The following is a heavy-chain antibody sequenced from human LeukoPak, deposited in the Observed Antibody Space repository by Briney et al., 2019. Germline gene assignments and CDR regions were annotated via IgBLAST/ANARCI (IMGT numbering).Heavy chain of an antibody. V-gene: IGHV4-31*03. CDR1: GGSISSGGYY. CDR2: IYYSGNT. CDR3: ARDRLGGMDV. J-gene: IGHJ6*02. Sequence: PSQTLSLTCTVSGGSISSGGYYWSWIRQHPGKGLEWIGYIYYSGNTYYNPSLKSRVTISVDTSKNQFSLKLSSVTAADTAVYYCARDRLGGMDVWGQGTTVTVSS. D-gene: IGHD6-25*01.